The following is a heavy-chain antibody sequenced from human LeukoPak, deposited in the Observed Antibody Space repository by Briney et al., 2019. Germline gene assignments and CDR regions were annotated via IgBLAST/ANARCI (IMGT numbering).Heavy chain of an antibody. CDR2: IYYSGST. CDR3: ARHGSSGYHPLGYFDY. V-gene: IGHV4-39*01. J-gene: IGHJ4*02. D-gene: IGHD3-22*01. CDR1: GGSISSSSYY. Sequence: KSSETLSLTCTVSGGSISSSSYYWGWIRQPPGKGLEWIGSIYYSGSTYYNPSLKSRVTISVDTSKNQFSLKLSSVTAADTAVYYCARHGSSGYHPLGYFDYWGQGTLVTVSS.